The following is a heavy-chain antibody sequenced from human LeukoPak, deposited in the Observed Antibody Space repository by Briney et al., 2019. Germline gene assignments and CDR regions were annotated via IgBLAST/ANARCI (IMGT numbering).Heavy chain of an antibody. CDR1: GFTFSSYW. D-gene: IGHD3/OR15-3a*01. Sequence: PGGSLRLSCAASGFTFSSYWMHWVRQAPGKGLVWVSFIYSDNTHYSDSVKGRFTISRDNSKNTLYLQMNSLRAEDTAVYYCAKGSKAVIFTRDHYMDVWGKGSTVTISS. J-gene: IGHJ6*03. V-gene: IGHV3-74*01. CDR2: IYSDNT. CDR3: AKGSKAVIFTRDHYMDV.